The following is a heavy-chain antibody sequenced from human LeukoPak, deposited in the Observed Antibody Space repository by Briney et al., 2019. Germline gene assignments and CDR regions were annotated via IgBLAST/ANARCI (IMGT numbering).Heavy chain of an antibody. V-gene: IGHV3-53*01. CDR3: ARGRPGYSFDY. J-gene: IGHJ4*02. D-gene: IGHD5-18*01. CDR2: IYGSGET. CDR1: GFTVSHYF. Sequence: GGSLRLSCAASGFTVSHYFMSWVRQAPGKGLEWVSIIYGSGETYYADSVKGRFTISRDSSKNTPYFQMSSLRAGDTAMYYCARGRPGYSFDYWGQGTLVIVSS.